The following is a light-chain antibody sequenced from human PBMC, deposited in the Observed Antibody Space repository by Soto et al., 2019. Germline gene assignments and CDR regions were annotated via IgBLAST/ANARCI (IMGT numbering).Light chain of an antibody. CDR3: QRYNSFSAS. CDR1: QNIASW. J-gene: IGKJ5*01. Sequence: DIQMTQSPSTLSASVGDRVTITCRASQNIASWLAWYQQRPGKAPKLLIYLASTLEIGVPSRFSGSGSGTEFTLTITNLQPGDFVTYYCQRYNSFSASFGQGTRLEIK. CDR2: LAS. V-gene: IGKV1-5*01.